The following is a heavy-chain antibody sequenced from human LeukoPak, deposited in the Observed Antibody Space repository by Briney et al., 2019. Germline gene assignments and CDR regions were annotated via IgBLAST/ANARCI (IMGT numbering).Heavy chain of an antibody. J-gene: IGHJ4*02. CDR3: ARDQYSVVVTATPIY. D-gene: IGHD2-21*02. CDR2: INPNSGGT. V-gene: IGHV1-2*02. Sequence: ASVKVPCKASGYTFTGYYMHWVRQAPGQGLEWMGWINPNSGGTNYAQKFQGRVTMTRDTSISTAYMELSRLRSDDTAVYYCARDQYSVVVTATPIYWGQGTLVTVSS. CDR1: GYTFTGYY.